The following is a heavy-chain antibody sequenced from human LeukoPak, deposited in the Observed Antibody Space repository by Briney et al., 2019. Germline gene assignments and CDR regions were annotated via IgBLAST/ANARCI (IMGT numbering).Heavy chain of an antibody. CDR3: AKDIRATDDAFDI. CDR2: ISWNSGSI. CDR1: GFTFDDYA. Sequence: GGSLRLSCAASGFTFDDYAMHWVRQAPGKGLEWVSGISWNSGSIGYADSVKGRFTISRDNAKNSLYLQMNSLRAEDMALYYCAKDIRATDDAFDIWGQGTMVTVSS. J-gene: IGHJ3*02. V-gene: IGHV3-9*03.